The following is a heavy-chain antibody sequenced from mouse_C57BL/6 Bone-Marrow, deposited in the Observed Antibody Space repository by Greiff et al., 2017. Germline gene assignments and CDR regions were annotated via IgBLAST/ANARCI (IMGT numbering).Heavy chain of an antibody. CDR3: ASSGYPYSFSFDY. Sequence: QVHVKQPGAELVKPGASVKMSCKASGYTFTSYWITWVKQRPGQGLEWIGDIYPGSGSTNYNEKFKSKATLTVDTSSSTAYMQLSSLTSEDSAVYYCASSGYPYSFSFDYWGQGTTLTVSS. J-gene: IGHJ2*01. V-gene: IGHV1-55*01. CDR2: IYPGSGST. CDR1: GYTFTSYW. D-gene: IGHD2-12*01.